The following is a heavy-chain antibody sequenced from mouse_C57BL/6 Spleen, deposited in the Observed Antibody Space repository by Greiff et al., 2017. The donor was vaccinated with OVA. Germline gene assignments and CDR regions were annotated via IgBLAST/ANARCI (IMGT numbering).Heavy chain of an antibody. D-gene: IGHD1-1*01. CDR1: GYTFTSYG. CDR3: ARGGTTVVATRYFDV. CDR2: IYPRSGNT. Sequence: VKLVESGAELARPGASVKLSCKASGYTFTSYGISWVKQRTGQGLEWIGEIYPRSGNTYYNEKFKGKATLTADKSSSTAYMELRSLTSEDSAVYFCARGGTTVVATRYFDVWGTGTTVTVSS. J-gene: IGHJ1*03. V-gene: IGHV1-81*01.